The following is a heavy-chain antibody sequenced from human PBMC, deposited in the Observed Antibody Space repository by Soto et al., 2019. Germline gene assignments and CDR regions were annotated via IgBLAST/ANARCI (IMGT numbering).Heavy chain of an antibody. J-gene: IGHJ4*02. V-gene: IGHV4-61*01. CDR1: GGSVSSGSYY. CDR3: ARDGDGYNY. Sequence: QVQLRESGPGLVKPSETLSLTCTVSGGSVSSGSYYWSWIRQPPGKGLEWIGYIYSSGSTSYNPSLKSRVTISVDTSKNQFSLKLSSVTAADTAVYYCARDGDGYNYWGQGTLVTVSS. CDR2: IYSSGST. D-gene: IGHD5-12*01.